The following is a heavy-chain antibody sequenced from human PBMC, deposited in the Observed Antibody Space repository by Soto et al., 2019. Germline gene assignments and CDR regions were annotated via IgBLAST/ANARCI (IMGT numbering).Heavy chain of an antibody. D-gene: IGHD3-16*02. CDR2: MSYDGNNQ. CDR1: GFTFSSYA. CDR3: AKALGELSPESFDY. Sequence: QVQLVESGGGVVQPGRSLRLSCAASGFTFSSYAMHWVRQAPGKGLEWVAIMSYDGNNQYYADSVKGRFPISRDNFKNTLYLQMNSLRAEDTAVYYCAKALGELSPESFDYWGQGILVTVSS. V-gene: IGHV3-30*18. J-gene: IGHJ4*02.